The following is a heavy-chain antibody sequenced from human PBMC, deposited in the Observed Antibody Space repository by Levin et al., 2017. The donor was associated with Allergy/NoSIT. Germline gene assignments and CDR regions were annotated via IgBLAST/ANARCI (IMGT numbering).Heavy chain of an antibody. D-gene: IGHD3-22*01. CDR2: IIPILGIA. Sequence: SVKVSCKASGGTFSSYTISWVRQAPGQGLEWMGRIIPILGIANYAQKFQGRVTITADKSTSTAYMELSSLRSEDTAVYYCAREPTYYYDSSGSKKPIDYWGQGTLVTVSS. CDR1: GGTFSSYT. V-gene: IGHV1-69*04. J-gene: IGHJ4*02. CDR3: AREPTYYYDSSGSKKPIDY.